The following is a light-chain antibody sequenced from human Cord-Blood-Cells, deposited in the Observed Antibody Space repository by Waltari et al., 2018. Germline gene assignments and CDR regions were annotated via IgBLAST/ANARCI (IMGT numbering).Light chain of an antibody. CDR1: SSDVGSYNL. CDR2: EVS. CDR3: CSYAGSSTEV. V-gene: IGLV2-23*02. J-gene: IGLJ1*01. Sequence: QSALTQPASVSGSPGQSITIPGTGTSSDVGSYNLVSWYQQHPGKAPKLMIYEVSKRPSGVSNRFSGSKSGNTASLTISGLQAEDEADYYCCSYAGSSTEVFGTGTKVTVL.